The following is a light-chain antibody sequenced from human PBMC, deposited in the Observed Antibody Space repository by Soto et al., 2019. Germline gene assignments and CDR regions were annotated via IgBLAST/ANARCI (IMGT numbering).Light chain of an antibody. CDR2: GAS. Sequence: EIVLTQSPATLSLSPGERATLSCRASQSVSSYLAWYQQKPGQAPRLLIYGASSRATGIPDRFSGSGSGTDFTLTINRLEPEDFAVYYCKQRSNWPITFGQGTRLEIK. CDR3: KQRSNWPIT. V-gene: IGKV3-11*01. J-gene: IGKJ5*01. CDR1: QSVSSY.